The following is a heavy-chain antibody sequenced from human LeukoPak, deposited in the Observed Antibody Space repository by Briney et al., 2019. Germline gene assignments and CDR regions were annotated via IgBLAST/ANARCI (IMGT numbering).Heavy chain of an antibody. J-gene: IGHJ4*02. D-gene: IGHD3-22*01. CDR2: IDWDDDK. V-gene: IGHV2-70*04. Sequence: ESGPALLKPTRTLTLTCTFSGFSRRTSGMRESWIRQPPGKALEWLALIDWDDDKFYSTSLKTRLTISKDTSKNQVVLTMTNMDPVDTATYYCASSGYYSSFDYGGQETLVTVSS. CDR1: GFSRRTSGMR. CDR3: ASSGYYSSFDY.